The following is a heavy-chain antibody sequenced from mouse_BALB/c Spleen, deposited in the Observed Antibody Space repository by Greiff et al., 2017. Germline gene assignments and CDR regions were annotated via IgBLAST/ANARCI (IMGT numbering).Heavy chain of an antibody. Sequence: EVKLMESGGGLVKPGGSLKLSCAASGFTFSSYTMSWVRQTPEKRLEWVATISSGGSYTYYPDSVKGRFTISRDNAKNTLYLQMSSLKSEDTAMYYCTRGAYYGNYDYFDYWGQGTTLTVSS. D-gene: IGHD2-10*01. CDR3: TRGAYYGNYDYFDY. V-gene: IGHV5-6-4*01. CDR2: ISSGGSYT. J-gene: IGHJ2*01. CDR1: GFTFSSYT.